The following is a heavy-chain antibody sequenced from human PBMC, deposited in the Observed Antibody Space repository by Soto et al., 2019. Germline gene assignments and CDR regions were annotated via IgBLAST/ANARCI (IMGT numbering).Heavy chain of an antibody. V-gene: IGHV2-70*11. CDR1: WVSHPTSGGC. CDR3: ARIHPYYYGSGSYYEFDY. CDR2: IDWDDDK. D-gene: IGHD3-10*01. Sequence: GATPVNPTQTPPLTCPLSWVSHPTSGGCVSWVPQPPRKALEWLARIDWDDDKYYSTSLKTRLTISKDTSKNQVVLTMTNMDPVDTATYYCARIHPYYYGSGSYYEFDYWGQGTLVTVSS. J-gene: IGHJ4*02.